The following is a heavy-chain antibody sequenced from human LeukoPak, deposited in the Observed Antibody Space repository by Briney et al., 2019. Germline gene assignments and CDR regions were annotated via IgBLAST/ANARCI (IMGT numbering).Heavy chain of an antibody. CDR1: GGTFSSYA. CDR3: ASEVHYYDSSGYYLDY. V-gene: IGHV1-18*01. D-gene: IGHD3-22*01. CDR2: ISAYNGNT. J-gene: IGHJ4*02. Sequence: ASVKVSCKASGGTFSSYAISWVRQAPGQGLEWMGWISAYNGNTNYAQKLQGRVTMTTDTSTSTAYMELSSLRSEDTAVYYCASEVHYYDSSGYYLDYWGQGTLVTVSS.